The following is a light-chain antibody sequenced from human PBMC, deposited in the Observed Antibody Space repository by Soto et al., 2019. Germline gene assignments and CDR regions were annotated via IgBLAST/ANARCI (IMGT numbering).Light chain of an antibody. Sequence: EILLTQSPDTLSLSPGERATLSCRAAQSVGTRLAWYQQKPGQAPRLLIYGASSRATGIPDRFSGSGSGTDFTLTISRLEPEDFAVYYCQQYGSSPPLSFGGGTKVDIK. CDR1: QSVGTR. CDR2: GAS. V-gene: IGKV3-20*01. J-gene: IGKJ4*01. CDR3: QQYGSSPPLS.